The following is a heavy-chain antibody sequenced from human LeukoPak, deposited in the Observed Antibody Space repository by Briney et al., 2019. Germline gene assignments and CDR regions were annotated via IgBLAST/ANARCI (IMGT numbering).Heavy chain of an antibody. Sequence: PSETLSFTCTVSGGSISSYYWSWIRQPAGKGLEWIGRIYSGGSTNYNPSLKSRVTLSVDTSKNQFSLRLSSLTVADTAVYYCAREGRYGDYEGYWGQGTLVTVSS. V-gene: IGHV4-4*07. D-gene: IGHD4-17*01. CDR1: GGSISSYY. J-gene: IGHJ4*02. CDR3: AREGRYGDYEGY. CDR2: IYSGGST.